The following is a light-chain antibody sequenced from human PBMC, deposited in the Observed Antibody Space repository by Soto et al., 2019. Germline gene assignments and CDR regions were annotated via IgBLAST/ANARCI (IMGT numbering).Light chain of an antibody. V-gene: IGKV3-11*01. CDR1: QSVSSF. CDR3: QQRSNWPQLT. Sequence: EIVLTQSPATLSLSPGERATLSCRASQSVSSFLAWYQQKPGQAPRLLIHDTSNRATGIPARFSGSGSGTDFTLTLNRLQPEDFASPYCQQRSNWPQLTFGGGTKLEIK. CDR2: DTS. J-gene: IGKJ4*01.